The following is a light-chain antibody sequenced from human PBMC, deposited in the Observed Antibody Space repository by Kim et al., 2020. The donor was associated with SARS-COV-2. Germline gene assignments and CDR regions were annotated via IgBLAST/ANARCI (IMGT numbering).Light chain of an antibody. V-gene: IGLV1-44*01. Sequence: RFTISCYGSNSNIGVNPVNWYQHRPGTAPKLLIYSNNQRPSGVPDRFSGSRSGTSASLAISGLQSEDEAEYYCAAWDDTLQVTVVFGGGTQLTVL. CDR1: NSNIGVNP. J-gene: IGLJ2*01. CDR2: SNN. CDR3: AAWDDTLQVTVV.